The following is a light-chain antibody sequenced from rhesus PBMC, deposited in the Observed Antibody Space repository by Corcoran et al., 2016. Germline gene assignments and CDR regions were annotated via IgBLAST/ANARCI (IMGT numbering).Light chain of an antibody. CDR1: QSVSYY. CDR2: CAS. Sequence: QVILTQSPATLSLSPGERATLSCRASQSVSYYLAWYQQKPGQAPMLLICCASNRATGIPDRVSGSGTGTAFTLAISSLEPEDVGVYHCYQHSGGYSFGQGTEVGIK. CDR3: YQHSGGYS. J-gene: IGKJ2*01. V-gene: IGKV3-10*01.